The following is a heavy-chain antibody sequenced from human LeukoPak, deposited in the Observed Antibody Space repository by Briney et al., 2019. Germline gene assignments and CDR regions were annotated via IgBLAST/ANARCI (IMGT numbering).Heavy chain of an antibody. J-gene: IGHJ4*02. CDR1: GFNFSTYE. CDR2: ISASGDTI. CDR3: ARAFVH. Sequence: GGSLRLSCAGSGFNFSTYEMNWVRQAPGKGLEWVSYISASGDTIDYADSVKGRFTISRDNAKSSLYLQMNSLRADDTAIYYCARAFVHWGQGTLVTVSS. V-gene: IGHV3-48*03.